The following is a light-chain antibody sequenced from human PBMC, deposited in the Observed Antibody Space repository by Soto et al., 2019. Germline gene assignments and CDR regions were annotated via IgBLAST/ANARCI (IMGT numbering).Light chain of an antibody. CDR3: QQYNKWPPYT. CDR2: GAS. CDR1: QSVSSN. J-gene: IGKJ2*01. V-gene: IGKV3-15*01. Sequence: EIVMTQSPANLSVSPGERATLSCRASQSVSSNLAWYQQKPGQGPRLLIYGASTRATGIPAMFSGSGSGTEFTLTISSRQSEDFAVYYCQQYNKWPPYTFGQGTKVEIK.